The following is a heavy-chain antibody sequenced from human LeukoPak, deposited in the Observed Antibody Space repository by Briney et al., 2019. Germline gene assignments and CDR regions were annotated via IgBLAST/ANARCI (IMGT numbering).Heavy chain of an antibody. J-gene: IGHJ4*02. Sequence: PSETLSLTCTVSGGSISSYYWSWIRQPPGKGLEWIGYIYYSGSTNYNPSLKSRVTISVDTSKNQFSLKLSSVTAADTAVYYCARDRNWNDGLDYWGQGTLVTVSS. V-gene: IGHV4-59*12. D-gene: IGHD1-1*01. CDR3: ARDRNWNDGLDY. CDR2: IYYSGST. CDR1: GGSISSYY.